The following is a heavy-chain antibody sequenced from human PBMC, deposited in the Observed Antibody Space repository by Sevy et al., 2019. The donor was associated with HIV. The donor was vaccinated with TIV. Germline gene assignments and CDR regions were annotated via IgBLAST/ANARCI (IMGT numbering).Heavy chain of an antibody. CDR3: ARERGISFIVGATTVAFDI. J-gene: IGHJ3*02. V-gene: IGHV3-7*01. D-gene: IGHD1-26*01. CDR1: GFTFSSNW. CDR2: IKQDGSEI. Sequence: GGSLRLSCAASGFTFSSNWMSWVRQAPGKGLEWVANIKQDGSEIYYVDSVKGRFTISRDNAKNSLYLQMSSLRAEDTAVYYCARERGISFIVGATTVAFDIWGQGTMVTVSS.